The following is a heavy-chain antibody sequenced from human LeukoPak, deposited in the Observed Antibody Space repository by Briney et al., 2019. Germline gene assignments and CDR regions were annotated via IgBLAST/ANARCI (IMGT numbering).Heavy chain of an antibody. J-gene: IGHJ4*02. D-gene: IGHD3-22*01. CDR2: ISSSSSTI. CDR3: ATPLDYYDTSGYHQGGD. CDR1: GFTFSSYS. Sequence: GGSLRLSCAASGFTFSSYSMNWVRQAPGKGLEWVSYISSSSSTIYYADSVKGRFTISRDNAKNSLYLQMNSLRAEDTAVYYCATPLDYYDTSGYHQGGDWGQGTLVTVSS. V-gene: IGHV3-48*01.